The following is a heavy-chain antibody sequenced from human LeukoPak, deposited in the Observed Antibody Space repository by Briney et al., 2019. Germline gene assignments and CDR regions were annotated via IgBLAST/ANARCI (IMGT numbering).Heavy chain of an antibody. CDR3: ARGGYYYDSSGTIDY. CDR1: GGSISSYY. J-gene: IGHJ4*02. CDR2: IYYSGST. V-gene: IGHV4-59*01. Sequence: SETLSLTCTVSGGSISSYYWSWIRQPPGKGLEWIGYIYYSGSTNYNPSLKSRVTISVDTSKIQFSLKLSSVTAADTAVYYCARGGYYYDSSGTIDYWGQGTLVTVSS. D-gene: IGHD3-22*01.